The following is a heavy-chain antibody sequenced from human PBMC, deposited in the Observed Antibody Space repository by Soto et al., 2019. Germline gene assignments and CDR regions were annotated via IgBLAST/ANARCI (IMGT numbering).Heavy chain of an antibody. CDR2: ISSSSSTI. D-gene: IGHD2-8*01. J-gene: IGHJ4*02. Sequence: GGSLRLSCAASGFTFSSYSMNWVRQAPGKGLEWVSYISSSSSTIYYADSVKGRFTISRDNAKNSLYLQMNSLRAEDTAVYYWAREMASLNYFDSGGQGTLFTFSS. CDR3: AREMASLNYFDS. CDR1: GFTFSSYS. V-gene: IGHV3-48*01.